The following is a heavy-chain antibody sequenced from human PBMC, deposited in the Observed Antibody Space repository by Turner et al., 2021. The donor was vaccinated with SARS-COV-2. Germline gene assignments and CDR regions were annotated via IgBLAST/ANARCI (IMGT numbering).Heavy chain of an antibody. J-gene: IGHJ6*02. CDR3: ARPKFPYYYYGMDV. CDR2: ISSSTIYT. V-gene: IGHV3-11*06. CDR1: GFTFSDYF. Sequence: QVQLVDSGGGLVKPGGSLRLSCAASGFTFSDYFMSWIRQAPGKGLEWVSYISSSTIYTNYADSVKGRFTISRDNAKNSLYLQMNSLRAEDTAVYYCARPKFPYYYYGMDVWGQGTTVTVSS. D-gene: IGHD2-21*01.